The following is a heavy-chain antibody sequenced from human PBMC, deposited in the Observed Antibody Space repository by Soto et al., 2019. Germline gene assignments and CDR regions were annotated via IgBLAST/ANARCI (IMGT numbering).Heavy chain of an antibody. CDR3: TRHSGDYAG. D-gene: IGHD4-17*01. V-gene: IGHV3-73*01. Sequence: GGSLRLSRAVFWVNISGPAMHWVRQASGKGLEWVGRIRSKANSYATAYAASVKGRFTISRDDSKNTAYLQMNSLKTEDTAVYYCTRHSGDYAGWGQGTLVTVSS. CDR1: WVNISGPA. CDR2: IRSKANSYAT. J-gene: IGHJ4*02.